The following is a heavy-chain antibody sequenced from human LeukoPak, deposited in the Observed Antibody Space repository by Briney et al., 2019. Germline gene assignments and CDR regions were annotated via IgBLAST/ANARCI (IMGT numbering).Heavy chain of an antibody. V-gene: IGHV4-4*07. CDR2: IYTRGST. CDR3: AKARSGYYFDY. J-gene: IGHJ4*02. CDR1: GGSISSCY. Sequence: SETLSLTCTVSGGSISSCYWSWIRQPAEKGLEWIGRIYTRGSTNYNPSLTSRGTMSVDTSKNQFSLKLSSVTAADTAVYYCAKARSGYYFDYWGQGTLVTVSS. D-gene: IGHD3-22*01.